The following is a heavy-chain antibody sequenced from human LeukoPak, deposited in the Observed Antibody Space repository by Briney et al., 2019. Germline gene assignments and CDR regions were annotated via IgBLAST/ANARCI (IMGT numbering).Heavy chain of an antibody. Sequence: GASVKVSCKASGYTFTSYAFSWVRQAPGQGLEWMGGIIPILGIANYAQKFQGRVTITADKSTSTAYMELSSLRSDDTAVYYCARADIVATGGEYFDYWGQGTLVTVSS. J-gene: IGHJ4*02. V-gene: IGHV1-69*10. CDR2: IIPILGIA. CDR1: GYTFTSYA. CDR3: ARADIVATGGEYFDY. D-gene: IGHD5-12*01.